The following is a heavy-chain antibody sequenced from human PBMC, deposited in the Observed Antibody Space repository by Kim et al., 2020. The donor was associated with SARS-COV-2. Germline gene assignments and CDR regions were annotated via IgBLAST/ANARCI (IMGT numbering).Heavy chain of an antibody. CDR2: ISSSSSYI. D-gene: IGHD6-13*01. Sequence: GESLKISCAASGFTFSSYSMNWVRQAPGKGLEWVSSISSSSSYIYYADSVKGRFTISRDNAKNSLYLQMNSLRAEDTAVYYCARDLRPNSSSWYYYYGMDVWGQGTTVTVSS. CDR3: ARDLRPNSSSWYYYYGMDV. V-gene: IGHV3-21*01. CDR1: GFTFSSYS. J-gene: IGHJ6*02.